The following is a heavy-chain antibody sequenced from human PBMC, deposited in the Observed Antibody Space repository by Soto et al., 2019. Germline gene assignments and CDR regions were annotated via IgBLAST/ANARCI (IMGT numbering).Heavy chain of an antibody. CDR3: ARANLRSGWTFDH. V-gene: IGHV4-38-2*01. J-gene: IGHJ4*02. CDR1: GYSISSGYY. CDR2: IYHGGST. D-gene: IGHD6-19*01. Sequence: PSETLSLTCAVSGYSISSGYYWGWLRQPPGKGLEWIGSIYHGGSTYYNPSLNSRVTLSIDMTNNHVSLILNSVTAADTAVYYCARANLRSGWTFDHWGQGSPVTVSS.